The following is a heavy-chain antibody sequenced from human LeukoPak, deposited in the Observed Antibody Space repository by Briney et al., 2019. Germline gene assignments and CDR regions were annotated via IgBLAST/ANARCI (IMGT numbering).Heavy chain of an antibody. J-gene: IGHJ3*02. CDR2: IYPSGST. D-gene: IGHD3-22*01. Sequence: PSETLSLTCTVSGGSISSGSYHWSWIRQPAGKALEWIGRIYPSGSTNYDPSLKSRVTMSVDTSKNQFSLKLSSVTAADTAVYYCARDQGVVVVSDAFDIWGQGTMVTVSS. V-gene: IGHV4-61*02. CDR1: GGSISSGSYH. CDR3: ARDQGVVVVSDAFDI.